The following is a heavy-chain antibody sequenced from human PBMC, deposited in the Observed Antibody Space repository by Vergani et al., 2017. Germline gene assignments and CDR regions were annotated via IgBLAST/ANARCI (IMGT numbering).Heavy chain of an antibody. D-gene: IGHD2-21*02. J-gene: IGHJ4*02. CDR3: ARDGGIVVVTAILDY. CDR2: ISYDGSNK. V-gene: IGHV3-30-3*01. Sequence: QVQLVESGGGVVQPGRSLRLPCAASGFTFSSYAMHWVRKAPGKGLEWVAVISYDGSNKYYADSVKGRFTISRDNSKNTLYLQMNSLRAEDTAVYSCARDGGIVVVTAILDYGGQGTLVTVSS. CDR1: GFTFSSYA.